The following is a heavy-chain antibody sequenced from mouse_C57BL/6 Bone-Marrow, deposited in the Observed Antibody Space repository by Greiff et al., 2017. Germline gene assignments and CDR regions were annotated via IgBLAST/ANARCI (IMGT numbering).Heavy chain of an antibody. CDR1: GYTFTSYW. V-gene: IGHV1-5*01. CDR2: IYPGNSDT. Sequence: EVQLQQSGTVLARPGASVKMSCKTSGYTFTSYWMHWVKQRPGQGLEWIGAIYPGNSDTSYNQKFKGKAKLTAVTSASTAYMELSSLTNEDSAVYYCTKGGYGNYFYYAMDYWGQGTSVTVSS. CDR3: TKGGYGNYFYYAMDY. D-gene: IGHD2-1*01. J-gene: IGHJ4*01.